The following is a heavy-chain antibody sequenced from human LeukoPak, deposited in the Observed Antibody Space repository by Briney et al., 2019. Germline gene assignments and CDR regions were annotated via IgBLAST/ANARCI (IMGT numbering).Heavy chain of an antibody. D-gene: IGHD6-6*01. CDR1: GGSVSSSHY. V-gene: IGHV4-61*01. Sequence: SETLSLTCTVSGGSVSSSHYWGWIRQPPGKGLEWIGYIYYSGSTNYNPSLKSRVTISVDTSKNQFSLKLSSVTAADTAVYYCARVRYSSSSYFDYWGQGTLVTVSS. CDR2: IYYSGST. J-gene: IGHJ4*02. CDR3: ARVRYSSSSYFDY.